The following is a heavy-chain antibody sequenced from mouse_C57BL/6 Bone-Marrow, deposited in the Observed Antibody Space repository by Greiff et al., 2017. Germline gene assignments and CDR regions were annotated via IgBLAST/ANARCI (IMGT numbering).Heavy chain of an antibody. CDR1: GFTFSSYA. V-gene: IGHV5-4*01. J-gene: IGHJ2*01. CDR2: ISDGGSYT. D-gene: IGHD1-1*01. CDR3: ARDLLCYYGFDY. Sequence: EVQLVESGGGLVKPGGSLKLSCAASGFTFSSYAMSWVRQTPETRLEWVATISDGGSYTYYPDNVKGRFTISRDNAKNNLYLQMSHLKSEDTAMYYCARDLLCYYGFDYWGQGTTLTVSS.